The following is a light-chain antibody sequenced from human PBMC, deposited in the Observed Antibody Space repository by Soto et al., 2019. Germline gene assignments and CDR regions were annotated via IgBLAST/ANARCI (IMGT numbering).Light chain of an antibody. Sequence: QSALTQPPSASGSPGQSVAISCTGTSSDVGNYNYVSWYQQHPGKAPRLMISEVNKRPSGVPDRFSGSKSGNTASLTVSGLQAEDEADYYCSSYAGSNTYVVFGGGTQLTVL. J-gene: IGLJ2*01. CDR1: SSDVGNYNY. CDR3: SSYAGSNTYVV. CDR2: EVN. V-gene: IGLV2-8*01.